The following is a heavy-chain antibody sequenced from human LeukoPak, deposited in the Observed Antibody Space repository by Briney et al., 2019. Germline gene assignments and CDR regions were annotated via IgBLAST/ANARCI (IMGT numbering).Heavy chain of an antibody. CDR2: TYYRSKWYN. D-gene: IGHD3-10*01. CDR1: GDSVSNNGAA. Sequence: SQTLSLTCAISGDSVSNNGAAWNWIRQSPSRGLEWVGRTYYRSKWYNEYAVSVKSRITINPDTSRNQFSLQLNSVTPEDTAVYYCTRGASGAFDYWAQGTLVTVSS. J-gene: IGHJ4*02. V-gene: IGHV6-1*01. CDR3: TRGASGAFDY.